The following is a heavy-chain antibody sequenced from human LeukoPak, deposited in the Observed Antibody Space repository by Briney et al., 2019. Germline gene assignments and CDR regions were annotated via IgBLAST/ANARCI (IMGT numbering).Heavy chain of an antibody. J-gene: IGHJ5*02. CDR3: ARQGIAICSSTSCYNWFDP. V-gene: IGHV5-51*01. CDR2: IYPGDSDT. D-gene: IGHD2-2*01. Sequence: GESLKISCKGSGYSFTSYWIGWVRQMPGKGLEWMGIIYPGDSDTRYSPSFQGQVTISADKSISTAYLQWSSLKASDTVMYYCARQGIAICSSTSCYNWFDPWGQGTLVTVSS. CDR1: GYSFTSYW.